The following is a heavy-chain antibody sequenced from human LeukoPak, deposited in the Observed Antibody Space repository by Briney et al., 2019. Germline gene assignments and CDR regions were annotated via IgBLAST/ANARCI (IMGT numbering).Heavy chain of an antibody. CDR1: GYTFTGYY. V-gene: IGHV1-2*02. J-gene: IGHJ4*02. CDR3: ARVYCTNGVCFRAQADH. CDR2: INPNSGGT. D-gene: IGHD2-8*01. Sequence: ASVKVSCKASGYTFTGYYMHWVRQAPGQGLEWMGWINPNSGGTNYAQKFQGRVTMTRDTSISTAYMELSRLRSDDTAVYYCARVYCTNGVCFRAQADHWGQGTLVTVSS.